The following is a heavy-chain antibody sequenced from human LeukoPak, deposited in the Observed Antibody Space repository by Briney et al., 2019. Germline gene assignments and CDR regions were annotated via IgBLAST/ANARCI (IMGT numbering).Heavy chain of an antibody. V-gene: IGHV1-46*01. J-gene: IGHJ4*02. CDR3: ARTAARRFDY. CDR2: INPTGGST. CDR1: GYTFTSYY. Sequence: RRASVKVSCKASGYTFTSYYMHWVRQAPGQGLEWMGIINPTGGSTTYAQKFQGRVTMTRDTSTSTVYMELSSLRSDDTAVYYCARTAARRFDYWGQGTLVTVSS. D-gene: IGHD6-6*01.